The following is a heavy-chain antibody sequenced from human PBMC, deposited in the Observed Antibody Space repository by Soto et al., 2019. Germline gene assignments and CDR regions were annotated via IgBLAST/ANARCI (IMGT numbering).Heavy chain of an antibody. CDR3: ARDRELYISGWYGWWYFDL. J-gene: IGHJ2*01. CDR1: GYTFTGYY. D-gene: IGHD6-19*01. V-gene: IGHV1-2*02. Sequence: QVQLVQSGAEVKKPGASVKVSCKASGYTFTGYYMHWVRQAPGPGLQWMGWINPNSGGTNYAQKFQGRVTMTRDTSISTAYMELSRLGSDDTAVYYCARDRELYISGWYGWWYFDLWGRGTLVTVSS. CDR2: INPNSGGT.